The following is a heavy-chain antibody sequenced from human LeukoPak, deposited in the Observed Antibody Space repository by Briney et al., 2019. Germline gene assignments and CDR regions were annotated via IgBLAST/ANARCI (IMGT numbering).Heavy chain of an antibody. J-gene: IGHJ4*02. CDR3: ARGLTFGYYYDY. D-gene: IGHD3-22*01. V-gene: IGHV4-34*01. Sequence: SETLSLTCAVYGGSFSGYYWSWIRQPPGKGLEWIGEINHSGSTNYNPSLKSRVTISVDTSKNQFSLKLSSVTAADTAVYYCARGLTFGYYYDYWGQGTLVTVSS. CDR1: GGSFSGYY. CDR2: INHSGST.